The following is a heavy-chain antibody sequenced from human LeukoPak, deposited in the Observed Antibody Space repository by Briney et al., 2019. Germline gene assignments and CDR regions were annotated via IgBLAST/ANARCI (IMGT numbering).Heavy chain of an antibody. CDR1: AFTFTSYG. CDR3: AIHGGGTIRIEAFDV. D-gene: IGHD3-3*01. CDR2: TRSDGRDI. Sequence: PGGTLRLSCAASAFTFTSYGMSWVRPAPGRGLGWVSATRSDGRDIFYADAVKGRFTISRDNSKNTLYLQMNSLRDEDTALYYCAIHGGGTIRIEAFDVWGQGTMVTISS. J-gene: IGHJ3*01. V-gene: IGHV3-23*01.